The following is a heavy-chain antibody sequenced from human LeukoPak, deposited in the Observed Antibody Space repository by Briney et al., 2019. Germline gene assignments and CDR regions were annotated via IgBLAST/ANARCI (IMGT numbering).Heavy chain of an antibody. CDR1: GFTFDDYG. V-gene: IGHV3-20*04. J-gene: IGHJ4*02. CDR2: INWNGGST. Sequence: PGGSLRLSCAASGFTFDDYGMSWVRQAPGKGLEWVSGINWNGGSTGYADSVKGRFTISRDNSKNSLYLQMNSLRAEDTALYYCAKDWQVGGGYYDSSSSKTGPFEYWGQGTLVTVSS. D-gene: IGHD3-22*01. CDR3: AKDWQVGGGYYDSSSSKTGPFEY.